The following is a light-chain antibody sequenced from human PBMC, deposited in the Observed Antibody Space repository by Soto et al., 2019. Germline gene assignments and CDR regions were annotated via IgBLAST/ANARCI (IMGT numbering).Light chain of an antibody. J-gene: IGKJ4*01. CDR3: QQYIRWPLT. CDR1: QDVSSK. CDR2: DAS. Sequence: EMVVTQSPATLSVSPVERVTLSCRTSQDVSSKLAWYQQKPGQPPSLLIYDASTRATGTPARFSGSGSGTEFTLAVSSLQSEDYALYFCQQYIRWPLTFGGGTKVDIK. V-gene: IGKV3D-15*01.